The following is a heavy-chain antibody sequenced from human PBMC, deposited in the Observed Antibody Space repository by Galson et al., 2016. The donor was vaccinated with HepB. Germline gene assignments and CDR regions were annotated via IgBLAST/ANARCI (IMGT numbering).Heavy chain of an antibody. J-gene: IGHJ1*01. CDR3: AQDKASMSVGATNFQH. Sequence: SLRLSCAASGFTFSNYGMHWVRQAPGKGLEWVAVVGDDGSNKYYGDSVKGRFTIFRDNSKNTLYLQMNSLRAEDTAVYYCAQDKASMSVGATNFQHWGQGTLVTVSS. CDR2: VGDDGSNK. CDR1: GFTFSNYG. V-gene: IGHV3-33*06. D-gene: IGHD1-26*01.